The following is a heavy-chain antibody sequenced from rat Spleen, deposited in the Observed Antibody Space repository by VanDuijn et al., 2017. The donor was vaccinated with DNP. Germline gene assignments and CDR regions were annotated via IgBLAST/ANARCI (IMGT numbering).Heavy chain of an antibody. Sequence: EVQLVASGGGSVQPGRPLKLSCAASAFSFRRNWLNWIRKAPGKGLKWVESITPAGSTTYYPDAVKGRFMISKDDARNTGYLQMNNLRSEDTAMYYCSSGGPNMVQGNWFAYWGQGTLVTVSS. CDR1: AFSFRRNW. D-gene: IGHD1-11*01. CDR2: ITPAGSTT. J-gene: IGHJ3*01. V-gene: IGHV5S47*01. CDR3: SSGGPNMVQGNWFAY.